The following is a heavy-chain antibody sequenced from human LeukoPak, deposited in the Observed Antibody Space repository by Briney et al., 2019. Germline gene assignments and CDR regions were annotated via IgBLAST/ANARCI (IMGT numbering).Heavy chain of an antibody. J-gene: IGHJ4*02. D-gene: IGHD6-19*01. CDR2: MNEGGSEI. CDR1: GFTFSGYW. Sequence: GGSLRLSCAASGFTFSGYWMTWVRQAPGTGLEWVTYMNEGGSEIYYLDSVKGRFTISRDNGKNSLYLQMNSLRAEDTAVYYCAGAVAGTPDYWGQGTLVTVSS. V-gene: IGHV3-7*04. CDR3: AGAVAGTPDY.